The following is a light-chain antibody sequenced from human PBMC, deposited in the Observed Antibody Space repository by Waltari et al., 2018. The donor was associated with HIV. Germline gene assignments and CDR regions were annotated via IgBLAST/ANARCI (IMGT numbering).Light chain of an antibody. CDR2: NTN. Sequence: QTVVTQEPSFSVSPGGKVTPTCGLTSCPVPSHYYPSWYQQTPGQAPRTIIYNTNTRCFGVPDRFSGSIFGNKAALTITGAQADDESDYYCVLYMGSGMGVFGGGTKVTVL. CDR1: SCPVPSHYY. CDR3: VLYMGSGMGV. J-gene: IGLJ3*02. V-gene: IGLV8-61*01.